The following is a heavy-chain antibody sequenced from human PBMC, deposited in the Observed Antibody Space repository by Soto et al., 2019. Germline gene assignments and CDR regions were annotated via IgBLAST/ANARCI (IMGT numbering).Heavy chain of an antibody. J-gene: IGHJ4*02. CDR1: GFTFGDYA. V-gene: IGHV3-49*03. CDR2: IRSKAYGGTT. Sequence: GGSLRLSCTASGFTFGDYAMSWFRQAPGKGLEWVGFIRSKAYGGTTEYAASVKGRFTISRDDSKSIAYLQMNSLKTEDTAVYYCTRVSWSNDFWSVYSQAPGKYYFDYWGQGTLVTVSS. CDR3: TRVSWSNDFWSVYSQAPGKYYFDY. D-gene: IGHD3-3*01.